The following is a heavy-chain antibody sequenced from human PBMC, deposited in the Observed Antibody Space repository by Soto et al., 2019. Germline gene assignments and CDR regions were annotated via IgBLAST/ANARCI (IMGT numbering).Heavy chain of an antibody. J-gene: IGHJ4*02. D-gene: IGHD3-10*01. V-gene: IGHV3-23*01. Sequence: GGSLRLFCVASGITFGSRAMSRVRQAPGEGLEWVSTITDSGGDAKYADSVRGRFAISRDNSKKTLYLQMSSLTAEDSAIYYCARGSTDSYPGSRIFDFWGRGTLVTVSS. CDR3: ARGSTDSYPGSRIFDF. CDR1: GITFGSRA. CDR2: ITDSGGDA.